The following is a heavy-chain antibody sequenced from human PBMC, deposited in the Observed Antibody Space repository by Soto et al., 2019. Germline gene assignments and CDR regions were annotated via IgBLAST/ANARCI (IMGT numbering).Heavy chain of an antibody. CDR1: GGTFSSYA. CDR2: IIPIFGTA. Sequence: SVKVSCKASGGTFSSYASSWVRQAPGQGLEWMGGIIPIFGTANYAQKFQGRVTITADESTSTAYMELSSLRSEDTAVYYCATGSTIFGVVIMEQGMDVWGQWTTVTVCS. J-gene: IGHJ6*02. D-gene: IGHD3-3*01. CDR3: ATGSTIFGVVIMEQGMDV. V-gene: IGHV1-69*13.